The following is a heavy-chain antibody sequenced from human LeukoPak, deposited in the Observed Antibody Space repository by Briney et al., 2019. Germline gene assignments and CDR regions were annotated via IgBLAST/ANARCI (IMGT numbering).Heavy chain of an antibody. D-gene: IGHD4/OR15-4a*01. J-gene: IGHJ6*02. CDR2: IYYSGTT. CDR1: RGSISHYY. CDR3: AREDPRTKVPEGMDV. V-gene: IGHV4-59*01. Sequence: SETLSLTCTVSRGSISHYYWSWIRQPPGKGLEWIGYIYYSGTTNYNPSLKSRVTISVDTSKNQFSLKLNSVSAADTAVYYCAREDPRTKVPEGMDVWGQGTTVTVSS.